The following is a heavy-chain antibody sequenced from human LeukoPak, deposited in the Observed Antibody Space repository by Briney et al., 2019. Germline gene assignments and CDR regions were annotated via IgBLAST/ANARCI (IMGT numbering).Heavy chain of an antibody. CDR1: GGSISTYY. V-gene: IGHV4-59*01. CDR2: IYYSGST. Sequence: SETLSLTCTVSGGSISTYYRSWIRQPPGKGLEWIGYIYYSGSTNYNPSLKSRVTISVDTSKNQFSLKLSSVTAADTAVYYCARFSVAGTYYFDYWGQGTLVTVSS. CDR3: ARFSVAGTYYFDY. J-gene: IGHJ4*02. D-gene: IGHD6-19*01.